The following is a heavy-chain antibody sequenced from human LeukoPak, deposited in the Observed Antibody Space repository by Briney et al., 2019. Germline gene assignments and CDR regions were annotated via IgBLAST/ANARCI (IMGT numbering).Heavy chain of an antibody. D-gene: IGHD3-16*02. CDR1: GGSFSGYY. J-gene: IGHJ5*02. CDR3: ARGVGLRVINWFDP. V-gene: IGHV4-34*01. Sequence: SETLSLTCAVYGGSFSGYYWSWIRQPPGKGLEWIGEINHSGSTNYNPSLKSRVTISVDTSKNQFSLKLSSVTAADTAVYYCARGVGLRVINWFDPWGQETLVTVSS. CDR2: INHSGST.